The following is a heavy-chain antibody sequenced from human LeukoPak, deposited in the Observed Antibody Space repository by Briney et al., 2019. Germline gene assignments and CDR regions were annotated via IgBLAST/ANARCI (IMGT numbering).Heavy chain of an antibody. J-gene: IGHJ4*02. Sequence: SETLSLTCTVSGGSISRYYWSWIRQPPGKGLEWIGYIYYSGSTNYNPSLKSRVTISVDTSKNQFSLNLSSVTAADTAVYYCARRDTVMTPFDYWGQGTLVTVSS. D-gene: IGHD5-18*01. V-gene: IGHV4-59*08. CDR2: IYYSGST. CDR3: ARRDTVMTPFDY. CDR1: GGSISRYY.